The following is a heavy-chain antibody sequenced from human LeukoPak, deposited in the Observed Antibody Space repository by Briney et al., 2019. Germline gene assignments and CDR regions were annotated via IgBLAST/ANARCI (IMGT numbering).Heavy chain of an antibody. V-gene: IGHV4-34*01. CDR2: INHSGST. CDR3: AGGLGN. CDR1: GGSFSGYY. J-gene: IGHJ4*02. Sequence: KASETLSLTCAVYGGSFSGYYWSWTRQPPGKGLEWIGEINHSGSTNYNPSLKSRVTISVDTSRNQFSLKLSSVTAADTAVYYCAGGLGNWGQGTLVTVSS.